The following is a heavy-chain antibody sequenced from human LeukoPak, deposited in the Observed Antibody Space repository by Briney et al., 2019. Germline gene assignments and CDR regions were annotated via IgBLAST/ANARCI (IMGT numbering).Heavy chain of an antibody. CDR2: IYYSGST. CDR1: GGSVSSSTYS. Sequence: SETLSLTCAASGGSVSSSTYSWGWVRQPPGKGLEWIGSIYYSGSTYYNPSLKSRVTISVDTSKNQFSLKLSSVTAADTAVYYCARHSGSYYVCWGQGTLVTVSS. V-gene: IGHV4-39*01. CDR3: ARHSGSYYVC. D-gene: IGHD1-26*01. J-gene: IGHJ4*02.